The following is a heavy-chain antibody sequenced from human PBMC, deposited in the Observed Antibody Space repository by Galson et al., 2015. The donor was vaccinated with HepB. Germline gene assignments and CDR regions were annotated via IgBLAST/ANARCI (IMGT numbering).Heavy chain of an antibody. V-gene: IGHV3-23*01. CDR1: GFTFRSHA. J-gene: IGHJ3*02. CDR2: ISGSGGTT. CDR3: AGYCSSTSCYRGRFAFDI. D-gene: IGHD2-2*02. Sequence: SLRLYCAASGFTFRSHAMTWVRQAPGKDLEWVSVISGSGGTTYYADSVKGRFTISKDNSKNTLYLQMNSLRAEDTALYYCAGYCSSTSCYRGRFAFDIWGQGTMVTVSS.